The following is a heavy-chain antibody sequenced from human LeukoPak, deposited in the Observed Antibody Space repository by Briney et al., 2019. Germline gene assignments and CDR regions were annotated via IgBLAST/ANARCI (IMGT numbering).Heavy chain of an antibody. J-gene: IGHJ6*04. CDR2: IIPLFGTP. CDR3: ASATLRCSGGSCYEMDV. D-gene: IGHD2-15*01. CDR1: GGTFSSYT. Sequence: SVKVSCKASGGTFSSYTISWVRQAPGQGLEWMGGIIPLFGTPDYAQKFQDRLTITADKSTGTAYMELSSLRSEDTAVYYCASATLRCSGGSCYEMDVWGKGTTVTVSS. V-gene: IGHV1-69*06.